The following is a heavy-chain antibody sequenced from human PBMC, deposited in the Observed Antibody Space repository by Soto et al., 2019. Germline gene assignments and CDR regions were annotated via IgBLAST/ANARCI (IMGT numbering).Heavy chain of an antibody. V-gene: IGHV4-39*01. J-gene: IGHJ4*02. CDR2: IYYSGST. CDR1: GGSISSSSYY. CDR3: ARPPKDYGDYIYFDY. D-gene: IGHD4-17*01. Sequence: SLTCTVSGGSISSSSYYWGWIRQPPGKGLEWIGSIYYSGSTYYNPSLKSRVTISVDTSKNQFSLKLSSVTAADTAVYYCARPPKDYGDYIYFDYWGQGTLVTVSS.